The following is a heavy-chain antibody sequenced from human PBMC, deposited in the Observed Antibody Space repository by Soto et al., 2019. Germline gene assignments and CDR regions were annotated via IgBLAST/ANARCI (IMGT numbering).Heavy chain of an antibody. CDR3: AREKPYSSSWYHDY. V-gene: IGHV4-34*01. CDR2: INHSGST. J-gene: IGHJ4*02. Sequence: QVQLQQWGAGRLKPSETLSLTCAVYGGSFSGYYWSWIRQPPGRGLEWIGEINHSGSTNYNPSLQSRVTISVDTSKNPFSLKLSSVTAADTAVYYCAREKPYSSSWYHDYWGQGTLVTVSS. D-gene: IGHD6-13*01. CDR1: GGSFSGYY.